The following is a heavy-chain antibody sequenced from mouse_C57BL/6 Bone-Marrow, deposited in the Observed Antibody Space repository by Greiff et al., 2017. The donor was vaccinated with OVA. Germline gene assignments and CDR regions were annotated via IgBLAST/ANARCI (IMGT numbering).Heavy chain of an antibody. Sequence: EVQLVESGGGLVKPGGSLKLSCAASGFTFSSYAMSWVRQTPEKRLEWLATISDGGSYTYYPDNVKGRFTISRDNAKNNLYLQMSHLKSEDTAMYYCARVNWDQYFDVWGTGTTVTVSS. CDR2: ISDGGSYT. CDR1: GFTFSSYA. CDR3: ARVNWDQYFDV. V-gene: IGHV5-4*01. J-gene: IGHJ1*03. D-gene: IGHD4-1*02.